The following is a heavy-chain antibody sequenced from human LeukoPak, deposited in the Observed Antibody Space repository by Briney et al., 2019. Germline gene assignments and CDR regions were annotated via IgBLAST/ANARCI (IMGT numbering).Heavy chain of an antibody. V-gene: IGHV3-30*04. J-gene: IGHJ3*02. CDR3: ASPQGYCNGGSCYRGAFDI. CDR1: GFTFGDYA. D-gene: IGHD2-15*01. CDR2: ISNDGSRK. Sequence: GGSLRLSCTASGFTFGDYALSWFRQAPGKGLEWVAIISNDGSRKYYAHSVEGRFTISRDNSKNTLYLQMDSLRAEDTAVYYCASPQGYCNGGSCYRGAFDIWGQGTMVTVSS.